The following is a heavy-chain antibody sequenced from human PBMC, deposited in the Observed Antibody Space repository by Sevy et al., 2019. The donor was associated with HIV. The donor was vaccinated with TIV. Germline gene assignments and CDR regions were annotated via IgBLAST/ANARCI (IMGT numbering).Heavy chain of an antibody. Sequence: GGSLRLSCAASGITFSNGWLSWIRQAPGKGLEWVGVVKSKTYGGTADSAAPVKDRFTISRDDSKNTLYLQMNSLKTEDTAVYFCSTRGGFWGQGTVVTVSS. J-gene: IGHJ4*02. V-gene: IGHV3-15*01. D-gene: IGHD1-26*01. CDR3: STRGGF. CDR2: VKSKTYGGTA. CDR1: GITFSNGW.